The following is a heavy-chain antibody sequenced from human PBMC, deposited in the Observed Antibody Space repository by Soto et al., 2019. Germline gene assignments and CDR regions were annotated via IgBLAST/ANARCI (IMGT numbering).Heavy chain of an antibody. J-gene: IGHJ4*02. Sequence: EVQLLESGGGLVQPGGCLRISCAASGITFNSYAMSWVRQAPGKGLEWVSAISGSGGSTYYGDSVKGRFTISRDNSKNTLYLQMNSLRAEDTAVYYCANLNYYDSSGYYYPFDYWGQGTLVTVSS. V-gene: IGHV3-23*01. CDR3: ANLNYYDSSGYYYPFDY. CDR1: GITFNSYA. CDR2: ISGSGGST. D-gene: IGHD3-22*01.